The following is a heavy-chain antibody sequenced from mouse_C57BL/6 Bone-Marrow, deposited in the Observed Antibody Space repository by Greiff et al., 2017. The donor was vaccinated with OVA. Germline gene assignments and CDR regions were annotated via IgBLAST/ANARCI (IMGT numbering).Heavy chain of an antibody. Sequence: EVQRVESGGGLVKPGGSLKLSCAASGFTFSDYGMHWVRQAPEKGLEWVAYISSGSSTIYYADTVKGRFTISRDNAKNTLFLQMTSLRSEDTAMYYCAKDGYYGFAYWGQGTLVTVSA. D-gene: IGHD2-3*01. V-gene: IGHV5-17*01. CDR1: GFTFSDYG. J-gene: IGHJ3*01. CDR3: AKDGYYGFAY. CDR2: ISSGSSTI.